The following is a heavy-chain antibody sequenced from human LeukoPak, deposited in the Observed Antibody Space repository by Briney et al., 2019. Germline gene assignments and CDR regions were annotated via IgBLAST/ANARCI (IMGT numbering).Heavy chain of an antibody. CDR3: ASPQGYSSSWYGRDLDY. CDR1: GFTFTTYS. CDR2: ISGSGGST. J-gene: IGHJ4*02. D-gene: IGHD6-13*01. Sequence: GGSLRLSCAASGFTFTTYSMSWVRQAPGKGLEWVSAISGSGGSTYYADSVKGRFTISRDNSKNTLYLQMNSLRAEDTAVYYCASPQGYSSSWYGRDLDYWRQGTLVTVSS. V-gene: IGHV3-23*01.